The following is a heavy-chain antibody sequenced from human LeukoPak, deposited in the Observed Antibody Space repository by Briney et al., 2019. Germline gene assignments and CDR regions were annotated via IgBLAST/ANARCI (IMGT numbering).Heavy chain of an antibody. J-gene: IGHJ4*02. Sequence: SETLSLTCTVSGGSISSGDYYWSWIRQPPGKGLEWNGYIYYSGSTYYNPSLKSRITISVDTSKNQFSLKLSSVTAADTAVYYCARMHASGRFDDYWGQGTLVTVSS. D-gene: IGHD6-19*01. CDR3: ARMHASGRFDDY. V-gene: IGHV4-30-4*01. CDR1: GGSISSGDYY. CDR2: IYYSGST.